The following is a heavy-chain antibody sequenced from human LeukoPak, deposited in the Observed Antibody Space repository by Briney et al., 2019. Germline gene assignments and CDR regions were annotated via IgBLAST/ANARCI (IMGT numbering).Heavy chain of an antibody. CDR3: ARKGGWPSGAFDI. CDR2: IYSGGST. J-gene: IGHJ3*02. Sequence: GGSLRLSCAASGFTVSSNYMSWVRQAPGKGLEWVSVIYSGGSTYYADSVKGRFTISRDNSKNTLYLQMNSLRAEDTAVYYCARKGGWPSGAFDIWGQGTMVTVSS. D-gene: IGHD6-19*01. V-gene: IGHV3-53*01. CDR1: GFTVSSNY.